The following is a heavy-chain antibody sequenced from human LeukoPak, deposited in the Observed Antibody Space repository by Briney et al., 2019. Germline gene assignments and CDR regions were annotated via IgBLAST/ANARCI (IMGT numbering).Heavy chain of an antibody. CDR1: GYTFTGYY. CDR3: ARKGLLGSGKPWFDP. D-gene: IGHD2-15*01. J-gene: IGHJ5*02. V-gene: IGHV1-2*02. Sequence: ASVKVSCKASGYTFTGYYMHWVRQAPGQGLEWMGWINPNSGGTNYAQKFQGRVTMTRDTSISTAYMELSRLRSEDTAMYFCARKGLLGSGKPWFDPWGQGTLVTVSS. CDR2: INPNSGGT.